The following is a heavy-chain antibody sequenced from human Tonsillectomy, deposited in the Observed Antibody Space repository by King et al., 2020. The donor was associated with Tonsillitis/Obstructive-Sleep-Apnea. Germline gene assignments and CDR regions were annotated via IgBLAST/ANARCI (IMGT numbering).Heavy chain of an antibody. J-gene: IGHJ4*02. CDR3: ARANSYYFDY. Sequence: VQLVESGGGLVKPGGSLRLSCATSGFTFSDYYMSWIRQAPGKGLEWFSYISSSSSKSNYADSVKGRFTISRDNAKNSLYLQMNSLRAEDTAVYYCARANSYYFDYWGQGTLVTVSS. V-gene: IGHV3-11*05. D-gene: IGHD4-23*01. CDR1: GFTFSDYY. CDR2: ISSSSSKS.